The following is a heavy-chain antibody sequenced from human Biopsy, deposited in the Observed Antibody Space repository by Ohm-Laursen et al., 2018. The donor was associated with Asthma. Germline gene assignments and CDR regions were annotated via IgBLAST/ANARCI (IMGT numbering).Heavy chain of an antibody. D-gene: IGHD3-9*01. CDR3: ARTYYDFLTGQVNDAPAI. CDR1: GYTFINYA. Sequence: GASVKVSCKASGYTFINYAIHWVRQAPGQRLEWMGWINAGNGNTKYSQKFQGRVTISRDTSASTAYMDLSSLRSEDTAVYYCARTYYDFLTGQVNDAPAIWGQGTMVTVSS. CDR2: INAGNGNT. V-gene: IGHV1-3*01. J-gene: IGHJ3*02.